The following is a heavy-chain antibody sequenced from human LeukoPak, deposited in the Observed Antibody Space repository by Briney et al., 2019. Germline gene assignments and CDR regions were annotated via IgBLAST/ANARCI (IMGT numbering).Heavy chain of an antibody. V-gene: IGHV4-59*01. CDR2: IYYSGST. Sequence: SETLSLTCTVSGGSINTYYWSWIRQPPGKGLEWIGYIYYSGSTNYNPCLKSRVTISVDTSKNQFSLKLSSVTAADTAVYYCATDPGSYYMDVWGKGTTVTVSS. D-gene: IGHD3-10*01. CDR1: GGSINTYY. CDR3: ATDPGSYYMDV. J-gene: IGHJ6*03.